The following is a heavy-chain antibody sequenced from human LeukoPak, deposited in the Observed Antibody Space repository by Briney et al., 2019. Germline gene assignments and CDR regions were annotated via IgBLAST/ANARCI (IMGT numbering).Heavy chain of an antibody. CDR3: VSWGREQNVPMVDERNY. CDR2: MNEDGGQK. D-gene: IGHD2-8*01. V-gene: IGHV3-7*05. CDR1: GFTFRSCW. Sequence: GASVRLSCAASGFTFRSCWVSWVRQAPGKGLEWVAHMNEDGGQKYYVDSVKGRFTISRDNAKNSLFLQMNSLRDGDTAVYYCVSWGREQNVPMVDERNYWGQGTLVSVLS. J-gene: IGHJ4*02.